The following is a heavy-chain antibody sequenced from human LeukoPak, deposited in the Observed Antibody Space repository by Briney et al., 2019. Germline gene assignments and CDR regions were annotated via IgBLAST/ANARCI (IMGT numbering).Heavy chain of an antibody. V-gene: IGHV3-53*01. CDR1: GFTVRSNY. CDR2: IYNDGGT. D-gene: IGHD3-9*01. CDR3: ARLYYDILTAIRN. Sequence: GGSLRLSCAASGFTVRSNYMSWVRQAPGKGLEWVSIIYNDGGTYYADSVKGRFTISRDNSKTTLFLQMNSLRAEDTAVYFCARLYYDILTAIRNWGQGTLVTVSS. J-gene: IGHJ4*02.